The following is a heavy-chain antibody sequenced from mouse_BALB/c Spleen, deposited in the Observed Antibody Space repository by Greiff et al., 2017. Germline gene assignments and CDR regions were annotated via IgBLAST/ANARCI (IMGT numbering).Heavy chain of an antibody. J-gene: IGHJ4*01. Sequence: EVKLQESGGGLVQPGGSLKLSCAASGFDFSRYWMSWVRQAPGKGLEWIGEINPDSSTINYTPSLKDKFIISRDNAKNTLYLQMSKVRSEDTALYYCAREWDDAMDYWGQGTSVTVSS. V-gene: IGHV4-1*02. CDR3: AREWDDAMDY. D-gene: IGHD4-1*01. CDR1: GFDFSRYW. CDR2: INPDSSTI.